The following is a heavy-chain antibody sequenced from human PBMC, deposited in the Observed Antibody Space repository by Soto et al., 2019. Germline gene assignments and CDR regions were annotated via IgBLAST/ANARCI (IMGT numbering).Heavy chain of an antibody. J-gene: IGHJ4*02. Sequence: EVQLVESGGGLVQPGRSLRLSCAASGFTFDDYAMHWVRQAPGKGLEWVSGISWNSGSIGYADSVKGRFTISRDNATNSLYLQMNSLRAEDTALYYCAKDRRALGYYLDYWGQGTLVTVSS. CDR3: AKDRRALGYYLDY. CDR2: ISWNSGSI. D-gene: IGHD7-27*01. V-gene: IGHV3-9*01. CDR1: GFTFDDYA.